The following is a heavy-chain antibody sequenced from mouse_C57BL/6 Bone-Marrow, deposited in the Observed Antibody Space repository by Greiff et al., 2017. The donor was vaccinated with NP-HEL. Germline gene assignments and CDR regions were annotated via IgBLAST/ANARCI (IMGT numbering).Heavy chain of an antibody. CDR1: GFTFSSYA. J-gene: IGHJ4*01. D-gene: IGHD1-1*01. CDR2: ISSGGDYI. Sequence: EVKLQESGEGLVKPGGSLKLSCAASGFTFSSYAMSWVRQTPEKRLEWVAYISSGGDYIYYADTVKGRFTISRDNARNTLYLQMSSLKSEDTAMYYCTRGEYYGSYYYAMDYWGQGTSVTVSS. CDR3: TRGEYYGSYYYAMDY. V-gene: IGHV5-9-1*02.